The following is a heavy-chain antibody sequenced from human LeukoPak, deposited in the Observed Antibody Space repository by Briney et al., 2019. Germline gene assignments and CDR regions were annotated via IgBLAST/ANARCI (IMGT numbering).Heavy chain of an antibody. D-gene: IGHD3-10*01. V-gene: IGHV3-30*18. Sequence: GRSLRLSCAASGFTFSSYGMHWVRQAPGKGLEWVAVIPYDGSNKYYADSAKGRFTISRDNSKNTLYLQMNSLRAEDTAVYCCAKDVLLWFGELSYWGQGTLVTVSS. CDR3: AKDVLLWFGELSY. CDR1: GFTFSSYG. J-gene: IGHJ4*02. CDR2: IPYDGSNK.